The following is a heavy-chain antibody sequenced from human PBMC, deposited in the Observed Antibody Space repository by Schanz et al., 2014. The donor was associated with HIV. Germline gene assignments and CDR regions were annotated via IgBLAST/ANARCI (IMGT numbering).Heavy chain of an antibody. V-gene: IGHV3-33*06. CDR2: IWYDGSNQ. CDR3: AKWGDGDCTGGSCGGIFDY. J-gene: IGHJ4*02. Sequence: VQVVESGGGLVKPGGSLRLSCAASGFTFSSFGMHWVRQAPGKGLEWVALIWYDGSNQYYADSVKGRFTISRDNSKNTLYLQMNSLRAEDTAVYYCAKWGDGDCTGGSCGGIFDYWGQGTLVTVSS. CDR1: GFTFSSFG. D-gene: IGHD2-15*01.